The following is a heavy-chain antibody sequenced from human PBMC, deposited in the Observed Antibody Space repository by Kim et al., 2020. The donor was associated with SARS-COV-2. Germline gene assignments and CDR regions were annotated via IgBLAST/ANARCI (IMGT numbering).Heavy chain of an antibody. Sequence: GGSLRLSCAASGFTFSSYAMSWVRQAPGKGLEWVSAISGSGGSTYYADSVKGRFTISRDNSKNTLYLQMNSLRAEDTAVYYCAKDLAPDFWSGYPDYYYYYGMDVWGQGTTVTVSS. D-gene: IGHD3-3*01. V-gene: IGHV3-23*01. J-gene: IGHJ6*02. CDR3: AKDLAPDFWSGYPDYYYYYGMDV. CDR2: ISGSGGST. CDR1: GFTFSSYA.